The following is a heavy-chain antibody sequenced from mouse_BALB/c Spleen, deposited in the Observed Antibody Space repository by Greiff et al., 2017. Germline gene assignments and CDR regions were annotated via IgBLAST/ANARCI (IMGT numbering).Heavy chain of an antibody. CDR1: GYTFTDYA. J-gene: IGHJ1*01. CDR2: ISTYYGDA. Sequence: VQLQQSGAELVRPGVSVKISCKGSGYTFTDYAMHWVKQSHAKSLEWIGVISTYYGDASYNQKFKGMATMTVDKSSSTAYMELARLTSEDSAIYYCARSEYWYFDDWGEGTTVTVSS. V-gene: IGHV1S137*01. CDR3: ARSEYWYFDD.